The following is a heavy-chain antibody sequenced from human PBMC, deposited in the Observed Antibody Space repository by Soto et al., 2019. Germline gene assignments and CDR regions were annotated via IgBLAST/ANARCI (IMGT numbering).Heavy chain of an antibody. V-gene: IGHV4-39*01. CDR2: IYFGGST. Sequence: SETLSLTCTVSGGSISSSDSYWVWIRQPPGKGLEWIGSIYFGGSTYFNPSLKSRATISVDTSNNLFSLNLISVTAADTAIYYCARRGLLLLPLWGQGTMVTVS. CDR3: ARRGLLLLPL. J-gene: IGHJ3*01. D-gene: IGHD2-15*01. CDR1: GGSISSSDSY.